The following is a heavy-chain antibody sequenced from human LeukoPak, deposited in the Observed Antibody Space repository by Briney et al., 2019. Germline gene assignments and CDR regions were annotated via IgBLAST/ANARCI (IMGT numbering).Heavy chain of an antibody. D-gene: IGHD3-3*01. CDR1: GGTFSSYA. CDR3: ARITYDFWSGYYMPDDP. CDR2: ISIYSGNT. J-gene: IGHJ5*02. V-gene: IGHV1-18*01. Sequence: ASVKVSCKASGGTFSSYAISWVRQAPGQGLEWMGWISIYSGNTDYAQKLRGRVTMTTDTSTSTAYMELRSLRSDDTAVYYCARITYDFWSGYYMPDDPWGQGTLVTVSS.